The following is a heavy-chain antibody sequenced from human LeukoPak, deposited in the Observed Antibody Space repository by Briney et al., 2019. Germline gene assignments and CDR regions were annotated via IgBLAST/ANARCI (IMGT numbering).Heavy chain of an antibody. CDR3: AKDVDTVMYWANDAFDV. CDR2: IGRGT. CDR1: GFTFSSYS. J-gene: IGHJ3*01. Sequence: PGGSLRLSCAASGFTFSSYSMNWVRQAPGKGLEWVSHIGRGTYADSVKGRFTISRDNTKNSVYLQMNSLRAEDTAVYYCAKDVDTVMYWANDAFDVWGQGTMVIVSS. V-gene: IGHV3-48*04. D-gene: IGHD5-18*01.